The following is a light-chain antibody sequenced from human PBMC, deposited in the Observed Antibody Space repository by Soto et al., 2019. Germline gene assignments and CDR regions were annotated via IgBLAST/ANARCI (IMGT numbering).Light chain of an antibody. CDR3: QSYDSSLSGSRV. CDR1: SSNIAAGYD. Sequence: QSVLTQPPSVSGAPGQSGTISCTGSSSNIAAGYDVHWYQQLPGTAPKLLIYANNNRPSGVPDRFSGSMSGTSASLAITGLQADDETDYYCQSYDSSLSGSRVFGTGTKLTVL. V-gene: IGLV1-40*01. J-gene: IGLJ1*01. CDR2: ANN.